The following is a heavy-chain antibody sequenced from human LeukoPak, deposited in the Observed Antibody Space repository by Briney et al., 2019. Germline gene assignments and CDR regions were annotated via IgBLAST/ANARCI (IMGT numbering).Heavy chain of an antibody. CDR3: ARFLGVWFGESDGFDI. Sequence: AASVKVSCKASGYTFTSYYMHWVRQAPGQGLEWMGIINPSGGSTSYAQKFQGRVTMTRDTSISTAYMELSSLRSEDTAVYYCARFLGVWFGESDGFDIWGQGTMLTVSS. J-gene: IGHJ3*02. D-gene: IGHD3-10*01. CDR1: GYTFTSYY. CDR2: INPSGGST. V-gene: IGHV1-46*01.